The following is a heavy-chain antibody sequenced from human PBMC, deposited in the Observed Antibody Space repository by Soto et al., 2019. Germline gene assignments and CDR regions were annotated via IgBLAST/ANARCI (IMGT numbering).Heavy chain of an antibody. CDR1: GFTFSSYG. V-gene: IGHV3-30*18. D-gene: IGHD3-3*01. J-gene: IGHJ6*02. Sequence: PGGSLRLSCADSGFTFSSYGMHWVRQAPGKGLEWVAVISYDGSNKYYADSVKGRFTISRDNSKNTLYLQMNSLRAEDTAVYYCAKGFSAQTRYYDFWSGYYPPYYYYGMDVWGQGTTVTVSS. CDR2: ISYDGSNK. CDR3: AKGFSAQTRYYDFWSGYYPPYYYYGMDV.